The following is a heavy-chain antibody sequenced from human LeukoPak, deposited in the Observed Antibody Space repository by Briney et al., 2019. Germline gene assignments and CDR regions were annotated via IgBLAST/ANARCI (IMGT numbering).Heavy chain of an antibody. CDR1: GFTFSSYA. D-gene: IGHD3-16*02. J-gene: IGHJ6*02. CDR3: AREEHDYVWGSYRYYYYYGIDV. CDR2: ISYDGSNK. V-gene: IGHV3-30-3*01. Sequence: GGSLRLSCAASGFTFSSYAMHWVRQAPGKGLEWVAVISYDGSNKYYADSVKGRFTISRDNSKDTLYLQMDSLRAEDTALYYCAREEHDYVWGSYRYYYYYGIDVWGQGTTVTVSS.